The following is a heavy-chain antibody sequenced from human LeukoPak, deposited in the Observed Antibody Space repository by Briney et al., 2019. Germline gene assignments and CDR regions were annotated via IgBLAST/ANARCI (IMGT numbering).Heavy chain of an antibody. D-gene: IGHD5-18*01. Sequence: SGGSLRLSCAASGFSFSSYAMSWVRQAPGKGLEWASLITGGGDGTYYADSVKGRFTISRDNSKNTLYLQMNSLRAEDTAVYYCAKRIQSAMATGYWGQGTLVTVSS. CDR2: ITGGGDGT. V-gene: IGHV3-23*01. J-gene: IGHJ4*02. CDR3: AKRIQSAMATGY. CDR1: GFSFSSYA.